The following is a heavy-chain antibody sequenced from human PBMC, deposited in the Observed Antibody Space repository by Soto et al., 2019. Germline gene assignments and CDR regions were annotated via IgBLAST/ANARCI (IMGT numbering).Heavy chain of an antibody. CDR2: MQPSTGRT. D-gene: IGHD6-19*01. J-gene: IGHJ4*02. Sequence: QVQLVQSGAEVREPGASVKVSCKASGYSFTSLDINWVRQTAGQGLEWMGWMQPSTGRTGYAQKFQGRVTMTRDTSINTAYMGLTTLTSDDTGFYYSARGVSAGCDDWGQGTLVTVSS. CDR3: ARGVSAGCDD. V-gene: IGHV1-8*01. CDR1: GYSFTSLD.